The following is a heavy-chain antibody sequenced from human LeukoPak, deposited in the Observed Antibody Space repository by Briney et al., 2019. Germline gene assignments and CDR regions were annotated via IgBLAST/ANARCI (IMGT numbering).Heavy chain of an antibody. Sequence: SQTLSLTCTVSGVSISSGGYYWRWIRQHPGKGLEWIGYIYYSGSTYYNPSLKSRVTISVDTSKNQFSLKLSSVTAADTAVYYCARDRRTGVFDYWGQGTLVTVSS. CDR2: IYYSGST. CDR1: GVSISSGGYY. J-gene: IGHJ4*02. V-gene: IGHV4-31*03. CDR3: ARDRRTGVFDY. D-gene: IGHD1/OR15-1a*01.